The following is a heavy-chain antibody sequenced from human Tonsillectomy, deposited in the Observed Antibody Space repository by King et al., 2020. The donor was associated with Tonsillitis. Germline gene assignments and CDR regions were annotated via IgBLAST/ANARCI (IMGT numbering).Heavy chain of an antibody. D-gene: IGHD5-18*01. Sequence: TLKESGPALVKPTQTLTLTCTFSGFSLSTSGMCVSWIRQPPGKALEWLARIDWDDDKYYSTSLKTRLTISKDTSKNQVVLTMTNMDPVDTATYYCARIGCLSGYSYGYGRYYFDYWGQGTLVTVSS. V-gene: IGHV2-70*11. J-gene: IGHJ4*02. CDR2: IDWDDDK. CDR3: ARIGCLSGYSYGYGRYYFDY. CDR1: GFSLSTSGMC.